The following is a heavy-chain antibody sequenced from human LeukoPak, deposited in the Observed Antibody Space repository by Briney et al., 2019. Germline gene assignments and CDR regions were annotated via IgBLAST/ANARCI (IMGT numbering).Heavy chain of an antibody. J-gene: IGHJ5*02. V-gene: IGHV4-34*01. Sequence: SETLSLTCTVSGGSISGYYWSWIRQPPGKGLEWIGEINHSGSTNYNPSLKSRVTISVDTSKNQFSLKLSSVTAADTAVYYCARQEMVRGVIYWFDPWGQGTLVTVSS. CDR3: ARQEMVRGVIYWFDP. CDR2: INHSGST. D-gene: IGHD3-10*01. CDR1: GGSISGYY.